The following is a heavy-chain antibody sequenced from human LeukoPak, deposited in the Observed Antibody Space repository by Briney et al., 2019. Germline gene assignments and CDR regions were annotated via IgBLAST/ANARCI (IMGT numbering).Heavy chain of an antibody. D-gene: IGHD3-10*01. CDR1: GGTFSSYA. V-gene: IGHV1-69*06. Sequence: SVKVSCKASGGTFSSYAISWVRQAPGQGLEWMGGVIPIFGTANYAQKFQGRVTMTEDTSTDTAYMELSSLRSEDTAVYYCARPLTIGESLTGQPLLYPQGFDYWGQGTLVTVSP. CDR3: ARPLTIGESLTGQPLLYPQGFDY. CDR2: VIPIFGTA. J-gene: IGHJ4*02.